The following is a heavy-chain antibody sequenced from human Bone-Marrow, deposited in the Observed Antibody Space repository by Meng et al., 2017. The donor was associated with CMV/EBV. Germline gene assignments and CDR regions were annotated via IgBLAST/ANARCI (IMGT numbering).Heavy chain of an antibody. V-gene: IGHV4-34*01. CDR3: ARAGYCSSISCYPDY. CDR1: GGSFSGYY. J-gene: IGHJ4*02. CDR2: MNHSGST. Sequence: GPLRLSCAVYGGSFSGYYWSWIRQPPGKGLEWIGEMNHSGSTSYNPSLKSRVTISVDTSKNRFSLKLSSVTAADTAVYYCARAGYCSSISCYPDYWGQGTLVTVSS. D-gene: IGHD2-2*01.